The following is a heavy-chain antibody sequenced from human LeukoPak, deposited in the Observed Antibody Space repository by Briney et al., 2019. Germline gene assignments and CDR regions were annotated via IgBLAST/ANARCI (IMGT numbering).Heavy chain of an antibody. J-gene: IGHJ4*02. Sequence: GGSLRLSCAASGFTFSSYNMNWVRQAPGKGLEWVSSISSSSSYIYYADSMKGRITISRDNAKNSLYLQMNSLRAEDTAVYYCARGLLLDSYLDYWGQGTLVTVSS. CDR2: ISSSSSYI. D-gene: IGHD1-20*01. CDR3: ARGLLLDSYLDY. CDR1: GFTFSSYN. V-gene: IGHV3-21*01.